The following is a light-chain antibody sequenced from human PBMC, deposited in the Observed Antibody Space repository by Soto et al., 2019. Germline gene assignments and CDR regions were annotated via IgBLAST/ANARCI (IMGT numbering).Light chain of an antibody. CDR1: QSVSSN. V-gene: IGKV3-20*01. CDR2: GAS. J-gene: IGKJ1*01. Sequence: ELVMTQSPATLSVSPGERATLSCRASQSVSSNLAWYQQKPGQAPRLLIYGASSRATGIPDRFSGSGSGTDFTLTISRLEPEDFAVYYCQQYGSSTWTFGQGT. CDR3: QQYGSSTWT.